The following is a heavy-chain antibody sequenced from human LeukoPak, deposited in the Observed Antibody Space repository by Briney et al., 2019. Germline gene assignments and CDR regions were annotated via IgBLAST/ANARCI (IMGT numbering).Heavy chain of an antibody. CDR3: AKASHYYGSGDFDY. CDR2: ISGSGGST. Sequence: GGSLRLSCAASGFTFSSYAMSWVRQAPGKGLEWVSAISGSGGSTYYADSVKGRFTISRDNSKNTPYLQMNSLRAEDTAVYYCAKASHYYGSGDFDYWGQGTLVTVSS. D-gene: IGHD3-10*01. V-gene: IGHV3-23*01. J-gene: IGHJ4*02. CDR1: GFTFSSYA.